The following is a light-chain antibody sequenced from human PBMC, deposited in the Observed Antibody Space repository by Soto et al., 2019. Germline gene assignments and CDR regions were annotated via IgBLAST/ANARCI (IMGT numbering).Light chain of an antibody. CDR1: QDSNTF. CDR2: ATS. CDR3: QQSDNLPDFT. V-gene: IGKV1-33*01. J-gene: IGKJ3*01. Sequence: DIPVTQSPPSLSASVGDRVTVTCQASQDSNTFLNWFQQRPGEAPKLLIYATSNLEPGVPSRFSVRQSGTDFILSISSLQPEDVGTYYCQQSDNLPDFTFGPGTKVNI.